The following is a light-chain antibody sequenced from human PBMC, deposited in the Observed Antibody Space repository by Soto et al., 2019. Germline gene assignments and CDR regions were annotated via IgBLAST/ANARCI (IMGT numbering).Light chain of an antibody. V-gene: IGLV2-14*01. CDR2: EVS. CDR1: SSDVGGYNY. CDR3: SSYTTSSTWV. J-gene: IGLJ3*02. Sequence: QSVLTQPASVSGSPGQSITISCTGTSSDVGGYNYVSWYQLHPGKAPKLMIYEVSNRPSGLSNRFSGSKSGNTASLTISGLQAEDEADYYCSSYTTSSTWVFGGGTKLTVL.